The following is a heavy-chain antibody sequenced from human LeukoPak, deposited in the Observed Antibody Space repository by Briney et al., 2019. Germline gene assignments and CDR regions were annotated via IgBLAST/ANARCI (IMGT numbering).Heavy chain of an antibody. V-gene: IGHV4-4*07. J-gene: IGHJ6*03. CDR3: ARDRGSGTYSYYYYYHMDV. D-gene: IGHD1-26*01. Sequence: SETLSLTCTVSGGSISSYYWSWIRQPAGKGLEWIGRIYSSGSTNYNPSLKSRVTISVDTSKNLFSLKLSSVTAADTAVYYCARDRGSGTYSYYYYYHMDVWGKGTTVTISS. CDR1: GGSISSYY. CDR2: IYSSGST.